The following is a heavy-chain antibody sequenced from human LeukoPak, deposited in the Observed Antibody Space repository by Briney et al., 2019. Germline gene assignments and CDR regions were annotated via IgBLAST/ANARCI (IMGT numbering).Heavy chain of an antibody. CDR1: GYTFSSYD. J-gene: IGHJ4*02. D-gene: IGHD3-22*01. Sequence: ASVTVSCKASGYTFSSYDFSWVRQAPGQGLEWMGWISSYNGNTNYAQKLQGRVTMTTDTSTTTAYMELRSLRSDDTAVYYCATIRNYDSSGYSYWGQGTLVTVSS. CDR3: ATIRNYDSSGYSY. V-gene: IGHV1-18*04. CDR2: ISSYNGNT.